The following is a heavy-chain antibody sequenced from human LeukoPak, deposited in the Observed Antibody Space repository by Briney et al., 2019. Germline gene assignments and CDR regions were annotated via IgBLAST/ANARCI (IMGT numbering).Heavy chain of an antibody. CDR2: IYYSGST. J-gene: IGHJ6*02. V-gene: IGHV4-39*01. CDR3: ASLCSSTSCYYYYYGMDV. CDR1: GGSISSSSYY. D-gene: IGHD2-2*01. Sequence: SETLSLTCTVSGGSISSSSYYWGWIRQPPGKGLDWIGSIYYSGSTYYNPSLKSRVTISVDTSKNQFSLKLSSVTAADTAVYYCASLCSSTSCYYYYYGMDVWGQGTTVTVSS.